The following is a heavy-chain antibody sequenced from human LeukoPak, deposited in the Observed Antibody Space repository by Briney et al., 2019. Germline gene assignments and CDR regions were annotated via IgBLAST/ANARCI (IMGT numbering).Heavy chain of an antibody. D-gene: IGHD2-15*01. CDR1: GFTFSSYS. V-gene: IGHV3-21*01. Sequence: GGSLRLSCAASGFTFSSYSMNWVRQAPGKGLEWVSSISSSSSYIYYADSVKGRLTISRDNAKNSLYLQMNSLRAKDTAVYYCARTRFDCSGGSCYGGWDYWGQGTLVTVSS. CDR2: ISSSSSYI. CDR3: ARTRFDCSGGSCYGGWDY. J-gene: IGHJ4*02.